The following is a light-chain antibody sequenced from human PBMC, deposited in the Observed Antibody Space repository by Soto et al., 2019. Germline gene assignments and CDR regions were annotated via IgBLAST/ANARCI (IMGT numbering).Light chain of an antibody. CDR3: QQSYSTPRT. J-gene: IGKJ3*01. V-gene: IGKV1-9*01. Sequence: IQLTQSPSSLSASVGDRVTITCRASQGISSYLAWYQQKPGKAPKLLIYAASTLQSGVPSRFSGSGSGTDFTLTISSLQPDDFATYYCQQSYSTPRTFGPGTKVDIK. CDR1: QGISSY. CDR2: AAS.